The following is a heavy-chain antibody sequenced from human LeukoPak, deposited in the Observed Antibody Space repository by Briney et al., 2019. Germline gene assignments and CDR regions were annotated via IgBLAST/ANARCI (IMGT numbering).Heavy chain of an antibody. D-gene: IGHD1-1*01. V-gene: IGHV4-31*03. J-gene: IGHJ4*02. CDR1: GHSVSSGGHY. Sequence: PSQTLSLTCTVSGHSVSSGGHYWNSLRQRPGKGLERLGYIFYTGSTYYNPSLKSRVTISVDTSKNQFSLKVSSVTAADTAVYYCARSPGIWNEYGRLEYWGQGALVTVSS. CDR3: ARSPGIWNEYGRLEY. CDR2: IFYTGST.